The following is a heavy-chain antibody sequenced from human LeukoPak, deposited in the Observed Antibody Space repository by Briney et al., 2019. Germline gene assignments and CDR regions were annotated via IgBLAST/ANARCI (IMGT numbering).Heavy chain of an antibody. D-gene: IGHD3-10*01. CDR3: IRGPGHYFDY. CDR2: INPSSGAT. J-gene: IGHJ4*02. Sequence: ASVKVSCKASGYTFNYYYMHWVRQAPGQGLEWMGWINPSSGATNYAQKFQGRVTMTRDTSVSTAYMELTRLRSDDSAVFYCIRGPGHYFDYWGQGTVVTVSS. V-gene: IGHV1-2*02. CDR1: GYTFNYYY.